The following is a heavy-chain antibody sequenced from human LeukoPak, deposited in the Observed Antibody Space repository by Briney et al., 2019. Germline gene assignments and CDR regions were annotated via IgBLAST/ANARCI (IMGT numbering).Heavy chain of an antibody. V-gene: IGHV4-34*01. J-gene: IGHJ4*02. D-gene: IGHD1-26*01. CDR1: GGSFNGYH. CDR3: ARDGVTIFKGDPH. Sequence: SETLSLTCALSGGSFNGYHWTWIRQFPGKGLEWIGQIDCMGATTYNPSLQSRVTISGDASKKQFFLKMTSVTAADTAVYYCARDGVTIFKGDPHWGQGTAVTVSS. CDR2: IDCMGAT.